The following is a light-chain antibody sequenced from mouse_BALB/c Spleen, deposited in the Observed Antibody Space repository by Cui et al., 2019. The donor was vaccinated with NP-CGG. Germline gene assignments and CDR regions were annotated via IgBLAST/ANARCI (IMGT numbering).Light chain of an antibody. Sequence: QPVVTQESALTTSPGETVTLTCRSSTGAVTTSNYANWVQEKPDHLFTGLMGGTNNRAPGVPARFSGSLIGDKAALTITGAQTEDEAIYFCALWHSNHWVFGGGTKLTVL. CDR2: GTN. CDR1: TGAVTTSNY. J-gene: IGLJ1*01. V-gene: IGLV1*01. CDR3: ALWHSNHWV.